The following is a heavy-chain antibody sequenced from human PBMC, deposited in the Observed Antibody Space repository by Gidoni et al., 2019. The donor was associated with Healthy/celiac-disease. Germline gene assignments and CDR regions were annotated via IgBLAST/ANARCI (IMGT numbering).Heavy chain of an antibody. CDR2: INRSGSN. CDR3: ARGFLYDYVWGSYRLGSYFDY. V-gene: IGHV4-34*01. D-gene: IGHD3-16*02. Sequence: QVQLQQWGAGLLKPPETLSLTCAVYAWSLSVYYWSWIRQPPGKGLEWIEEINRSGSNNYNPSLKSRVTISVDTSKNQFSLKLSSVTAADTAVYYCARGFLYDYVWGSYRLGSYFDYWGQGTLVTVSS. J-gene: IGHJ4*02. CDR1: AWSLSVYY.